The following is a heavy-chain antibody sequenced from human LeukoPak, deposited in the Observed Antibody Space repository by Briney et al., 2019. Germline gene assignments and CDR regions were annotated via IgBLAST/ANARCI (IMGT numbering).Heavy chain of an antibody. J-gene: IGHJ3*02. CDR2: INPNSGGT. CDR1: GYTFTGYY. V-gene: IGHV1-2*02. D-gene: IGHD2-2*02. CDR3: ATTPGGVVPAAILGAFDI. Sequence: ASVKVSCKASGYTFTGYYMHWVRQAPGQGLEWMGWINPNSGGTNYAQKFQGRVTMTEDTSTDTAYMELSSLRSEDTAVYYCATTPGGVVPAAILGAFDIWGQGTMVTVSS.